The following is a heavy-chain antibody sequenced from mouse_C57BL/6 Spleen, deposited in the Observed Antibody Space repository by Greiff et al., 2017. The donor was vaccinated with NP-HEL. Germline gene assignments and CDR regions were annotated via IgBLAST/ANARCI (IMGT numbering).Heavy chain of an antibody. CDR3: ARQELGQDY. V-gene: IGHV1-81*01. D-gene: IGHD4-1*01. CDR2: IYPRSGNT. J-gene: IGHJ2*01. CDR1: GYTFTSYG. Sequence: QVQLQQSGAELARPGASVKLSCKASGYTFTSYGISWVKQRTGQGLEWIGEIYPRSGNTYYNEKFKGKATLTADKSSSTAYMELRSLTSEDSAVYVWARQELGQDYWGQGTTLTVSS.